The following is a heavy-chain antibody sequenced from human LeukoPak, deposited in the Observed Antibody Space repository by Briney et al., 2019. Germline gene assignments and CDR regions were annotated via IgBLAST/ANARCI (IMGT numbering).Heavy chain of an antibody. J-gene: IGHJ4*02. D-gene: IGHD1-26*01. CDR3: ARQGGSYQLFDY. V-gene: IGHV4-39*01. Sequence: PSETLSLTCTVSGGSISSSSYYWGWIRQPPGKGLEWIGSIYYSGSTYYNPSFKSRVTISVDTSKNQFSLKLSSVTAADTAVYYCARQGGSYQLFDYWGQGTLVTVSS. CDR2: IYYSGST. CDR1: GGSISSSSYY.